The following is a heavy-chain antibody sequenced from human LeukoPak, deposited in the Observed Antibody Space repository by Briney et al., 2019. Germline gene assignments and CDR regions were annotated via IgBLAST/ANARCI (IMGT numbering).Heavy chain of an antibody. J-gene: IGHJ6*03. CDR1: DDSITIYY. V-gene: IGHV3-21*01. D-gene: IGHD1-26*01. CDR3: ARDPYSGNYGDYYYYYMDV. CDR2: ITSSSSYM. Sequence: ETLSLTCTVSDDSITIYYWTWIRQPPGKGLEWVSSITSSSSYMYYADSVKGRFTISRDNAKSSLYLQMNSLRDEDTAVYYCARDPYSGNYGDYYYYYMDVWGKGTTVTISS.